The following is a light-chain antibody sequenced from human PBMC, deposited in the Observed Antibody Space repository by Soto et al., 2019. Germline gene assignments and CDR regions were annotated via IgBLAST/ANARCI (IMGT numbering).Light chain of an antibody. V-gene: IGLV2-14*03. CDR2: DVN. CDR3: SSYASSSTLVV. CDR1: SGDVGGYNY. J-gene: IGLJ3*02. Sequence: QSVLTQPASVSGSPGQSIAISCTGTSGDVGGYNYVSWYQQHPGKAPQLMIFDVNNRPSGVSNRFSGSKSGNMASLTISGLQAEDEADYYCSSYASSSTLVVFGGGTKLTVL.